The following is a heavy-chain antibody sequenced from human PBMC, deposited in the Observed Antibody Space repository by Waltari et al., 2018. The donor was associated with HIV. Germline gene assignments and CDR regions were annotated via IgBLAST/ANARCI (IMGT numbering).Heavy chain of an antibody. Sequence: EVQLVESGGGLVQPGRSLRLSCTASGFPFGDYAMSWLRQAPWKGLEWVSFIRSKAYGGTTEDAASVKGRFTISRDDSKSIAYLQMNSLKTEDTAVYYCLPDYDILTGYLAFDYWGQGTLVTVSS. D-gene: IGHD3-9*01. V-gene: IGHV3-49*03. CDR2: IRSKAYGGTT. CDR1: GFPFGDYA. CDR3: LPDYDILTGYLAFDY. J-gene: IGHJ4*02.